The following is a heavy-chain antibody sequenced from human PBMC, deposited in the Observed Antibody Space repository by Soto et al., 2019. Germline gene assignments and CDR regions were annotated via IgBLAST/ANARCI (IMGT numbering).Heavy chain of an antibody. CDR3: AGSSGYYFFDY. Sequence: QVQLVESGGGVVQPGRSLRLSCAASGFTFSSYGMHWVRQAPGKGLEWVAVTWYDGSNKYYADSVKGRFTISRDNSKNTLYLQMNSLRAEDTAVYYCAGSSGYYFFDYWGQGTLVTVSS. J-gene: IGHJ4*02. V-gene: IGHV3-33*01. D-gene: IGHD3-22*01. CDR1: GFTFSSYG. CDR2: TWYDGSNK.